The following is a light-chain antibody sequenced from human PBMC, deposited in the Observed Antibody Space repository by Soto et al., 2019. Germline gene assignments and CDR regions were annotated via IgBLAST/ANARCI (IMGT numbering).Light chain of an antibody. V-gene: IGKV3-11*01. CDR3: QQRSHWPPIT. CDR2: DAS. J-gene: IGKJ5*01. CDR1: QSVSSTY. Sequence: IVLTQSPGTLSLSPGERATLSCRAIQSVSSTYLAWYQQTPGQAPRLLIYDASNRATGIPARFSGSGSGTDFTLTISSLEPEDFAVYFCQQRSHWPPITFGQGTRLEIK.